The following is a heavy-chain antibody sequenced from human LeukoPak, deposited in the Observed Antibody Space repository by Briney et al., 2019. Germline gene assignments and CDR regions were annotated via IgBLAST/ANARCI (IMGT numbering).Heavy chain of an antibody. CDR3: ARRARYCSSTTCWFDAFDI. CDR2: IYPGDSDT. CDR1: GHTFTSYW. J-gene: IGHJ3*02. Sequence: GESLKISCKGSGHTFTSYWIGWVRQMPGKGLEWMGIIYPGDSDTRYSPSFQGQVTISADKFISTAYLQWSSLKASDTAMYYCARRARYCSSTTCWFDAFDIWGQGTMVTVSS. D-gene: IGHD2-2*01. V-gene: IGHV5-51*01.